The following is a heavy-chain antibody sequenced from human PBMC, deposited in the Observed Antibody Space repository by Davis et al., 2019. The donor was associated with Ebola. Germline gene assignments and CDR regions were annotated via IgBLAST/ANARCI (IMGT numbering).Heavy chain of an antibody. V-gene: IGHV3-53*01. CDR3: ARATGSPPHYYAMDV. CDR2: LYSGGTT. CDR1: GFSVSRTY. D-gene: IGHD3-9*01. J-gene: IGHJ6*02. Sequence: PGGSLRLSCAVSGFSVSRTYMSWVRQAPGKGLEWVSILYSGGTTYYGPSVKGRFTISRDNSKNTLYFQMDSLRAEDTAVYYCARATGSPPHYYAMDVWGRGTTVIVSS.